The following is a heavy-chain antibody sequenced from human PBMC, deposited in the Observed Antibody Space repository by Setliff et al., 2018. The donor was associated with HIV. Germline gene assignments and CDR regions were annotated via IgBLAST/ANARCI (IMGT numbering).Heavy chain of an antibody. D-gene: IGHD3-22*01. CDR3: ARSKGHLYYDDDTGYVLRAFDI. CDR2: IKSDGSYT. V-gene: IGHV3-74*01. J-gene: IGHJ3*02. CDR1: GFTFEDYG. Sequence: GGSLRLSCAVSGFTFEDYGMHWVRQAPGKGLVWVSRIKSDGSYTSYADSAKGRFTISRDNAKNTLYLQMNSLRAEDTAVYCCARSKGHLYYDDDTGYVLRAFDIWGQGTMVTVSS.